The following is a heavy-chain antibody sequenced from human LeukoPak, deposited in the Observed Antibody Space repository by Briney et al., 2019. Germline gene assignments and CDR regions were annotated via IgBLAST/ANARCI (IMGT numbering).Heavy chain of an antibody. CDR1: GGTFSSYA. CDR3: AREGPSVVVVAANNWLDP. Sequence: SVKVSCKASGGTFSSYAISWMRQAPGQGLEWMGGIIPIFGTANYAQKFQGRVTITADESTSTAYMELSSLRSEDTAVYYCAREGPSVVVVAANNWLDPWGQGTLVTVSS. J-gene: IGHJ5*02. V-gene: IGHV1-69*01. D-gene: IGHD2-15*01. CDR2: IIPIFGTA.